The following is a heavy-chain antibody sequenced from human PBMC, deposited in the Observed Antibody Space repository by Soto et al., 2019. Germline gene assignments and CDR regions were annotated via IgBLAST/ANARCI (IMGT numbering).Heavy chain of an antibody. Sequence: SETLSLTCTVSGGSISSADFFWTWLRQPPGKGLEWLGYIYYSGTTYYNPSLKGRLITSIDTSRNRFSLSLNSVTAADTAVYFCAREPYLPMARNDFWGQGAQVTVSS. D-gene: IGHD3-10*01. CDR3: AREPYLPMARNDF. J-gene: IGHJ4*02. CDR2: IYYSGTT. V-gene: IGHV4-30-4*01. CDR1: GGSISSADFF.